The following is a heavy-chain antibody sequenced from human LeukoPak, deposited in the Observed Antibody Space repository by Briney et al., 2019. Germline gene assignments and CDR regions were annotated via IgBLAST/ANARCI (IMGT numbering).Heavy chain of an antibody. D-gene: IGHD3-9*01. CDR1: GYSFTNSW. CDR2: IYPGDSDT. V-gene: IGHV5-51*01. CDR3: ARLGLESYGNAGYYYLDY. J-gene: IGHJ4*02. Sequence: GESLKISCKGFGYSFTNSWIGWGRQMPGKGLEWMGTIYPGDSDTRYRPSFQGQVTISADKSISTAYLQWSSLKTSDTAMYYCARLGLESYGNAGYYYLDYWGQGALVTVS.